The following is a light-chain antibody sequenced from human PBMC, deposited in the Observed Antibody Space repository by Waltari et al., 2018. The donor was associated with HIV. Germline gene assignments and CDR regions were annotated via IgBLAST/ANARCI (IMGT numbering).Light chain of an antibody. CDR2: EVS. Sequence: SASGSLGQSVTISCTGTSSDVGGYNYVSWYQQHPGKTPKLMIYEVSKRPSGVPDRFSGSKSGNTASLTVSGLQAEDEADYYCTSYAGSNNVVFGGGTKLTVL. V-gene: IGLV2-8*01. CDR1: SSDVGGYNY. CDR3: TSYAGSNNVV. J-gene: IGLJ2*01.